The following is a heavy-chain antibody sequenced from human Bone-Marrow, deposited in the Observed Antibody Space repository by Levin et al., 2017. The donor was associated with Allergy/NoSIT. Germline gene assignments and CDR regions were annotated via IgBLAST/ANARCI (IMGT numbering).Heavy chain of an antibody. J-gene: IGHJ4*02. CDR1: GFTFSSYA. CDR2: ISYDGSNK. V-gene: IGHV3-30*04. Sequence: GESLKISCAASGFTFSSYAMHWVRQAPGKGLEWVAVISYDGSNKYYADSVKGRFTISRDNSKNTLYLQMNSLRAEDTAVYYCAREDGQPLPDYWGQGTLVTVSS. CDR3: AREDGQPLPDY. D-gene: IGHD6-13*01.